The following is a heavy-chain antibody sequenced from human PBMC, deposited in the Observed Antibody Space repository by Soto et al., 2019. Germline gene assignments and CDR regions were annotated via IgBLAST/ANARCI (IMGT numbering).Heavy chain of an antibody. D-gene: IGHD3-10*01. V-gene: IGHV4-30-4*01. CDR3: ARASEERFMGFDP. J-gene: IGHJ5*02. CDR2: IYCSGST. CDR1: GGSISSGDYY. Sequence: SETLSLTCTVSGGSISSGDYYWSWIRQPPGKGLEWIGYIYCSGSTYYNPSLKSRVTISVDTSKNQFSLKLSSVTAADTAVYYCARASEERFMGFDPWGQGTLVTVSS.